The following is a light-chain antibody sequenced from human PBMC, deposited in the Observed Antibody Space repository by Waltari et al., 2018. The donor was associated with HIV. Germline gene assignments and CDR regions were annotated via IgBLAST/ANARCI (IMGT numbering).Light chain of an antibody. V-gene: IGKV2-28*01. J-gene: IGKJ2*01. CDR3: MQALQAYS. Sequence: DIVMTQSPLSLPVTPGESASISCRSSQTLLYSDGYKYLDWYQQKPGQSPRLLIYKTSNRASGVSDRFSVSASGTDFTLRISRVEAEDVGVYYCMQALQAYSFGQGTKLEIK. CDR2: KTS. CDR1: QTLLYSDGYKY.